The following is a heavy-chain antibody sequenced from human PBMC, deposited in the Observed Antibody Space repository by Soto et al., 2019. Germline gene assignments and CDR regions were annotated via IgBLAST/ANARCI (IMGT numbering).Heavy chain of an antibody. J-gene: IGHJ5*02. CDR1: GGSISEKY. V-gene: IGHV4-4*07. Sequence: SETLSLTCIVSGGSISEKYWNWVRQPPGKGLEWIGLIFANGHTDYNPSLRSRVTMSVDASKNQFSLRLTSMTAADTAVYYCVASLAASGLNWLDPWGRGTLVTVSS. CDR3: VASLAASGLNWLDP. CDR2: IFANGHT. D-gene: IGHD6-13*01.